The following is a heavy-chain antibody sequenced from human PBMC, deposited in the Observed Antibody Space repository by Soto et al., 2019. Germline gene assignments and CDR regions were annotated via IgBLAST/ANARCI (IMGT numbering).Heavy chain of an antibody. CDR3: ARDGGCTNGVCYIDYYYYGMDV. J-gene: IGHJ6*02. V-gene: IGHV3-7*01. CDR2: IKQDGSEK. D-gene: IGHD2-8*01. CDR1: GFTFSSYW. Sequence: EVQLAESGGGLVQPGGSLRLSCAASGFTFSSYWMSWVRQAPGKGLEWVANIKQDGSEKYYVDSVKGRFTISRDNAKNSLYLQMNSLRAEDTAVYYCARDGGCTNGVCYIDYYYYGMDVWGQGTTVTVSS.